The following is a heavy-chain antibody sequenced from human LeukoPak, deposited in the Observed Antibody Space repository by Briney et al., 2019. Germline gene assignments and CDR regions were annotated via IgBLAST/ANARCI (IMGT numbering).Heavy chain of an antibody. D-gene: IGHD7-27*01. Sequence: PSETLSLTCTVSGGSISSYYWSWIRQPAGKGLEWNGRIYTSGSTNYNPSLKSRVTMSVDTSKNQFSLKLSSVTAADTAVYYCARESTWGYYYYYMDVWGKGTTVTVSS. J-gene: IGHJ6*03. CDR3: ARESTWGYYYYYMDV. CDR2: IYTSGST. V-gene: IGHV4-4*07. CDR1: GGSISSYY.